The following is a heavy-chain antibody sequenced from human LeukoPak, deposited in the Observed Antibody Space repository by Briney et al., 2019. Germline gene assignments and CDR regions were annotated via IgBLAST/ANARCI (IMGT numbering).Heavy chain of an antibody. Sequence: GEALKISCKGSGYSFTSYWIGWVRQVPGKGLEWMGIIYPGDSDTRYSPSFQGQVTISADKSISTAYLQWSSLKASDTAMYYCAGSTVTTVGLFDYWGQGTLVTVSS. D-gene: IGHD4-17*01. J-gene: IGHJ4*02. CDR3: AGSTVTTVGLFDY. V-gene: IGHV5-51*01. CDR2: IYPGDSDT. CDR1: GYSFTSYW.